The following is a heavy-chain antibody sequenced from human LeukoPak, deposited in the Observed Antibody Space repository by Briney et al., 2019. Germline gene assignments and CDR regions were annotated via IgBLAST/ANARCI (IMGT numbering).Heavy chain of an antibody. J-gene: IGHJ4*02. CDR2: IYTGGST. CDR1: GFIISSNY. CDR3: ARASTLRTGDAH. V-gene: IGHV3-66*01. Sequence: GGSLRLSCVASGFIISSNYMSWVRQAPGKGLEWISVIYTGGSTSYADSVKCRFTISRDSSTNTLFLQMNSLRAEDTAVYYCARASTLRTGDAHWGQGTLVTVSS. D-gene: IGHD7-27*01.